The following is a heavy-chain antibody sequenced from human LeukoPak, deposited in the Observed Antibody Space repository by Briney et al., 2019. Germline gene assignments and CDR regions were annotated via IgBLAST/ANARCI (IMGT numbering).Heavy chain of an antibody. V-gene: IGHV4-38-2*01. CDR2: IYHSGST. Sequence: PSETLSLTCAVSGYSISSGYYWGWIRQPPGKRLEWIGSIYHSGSTYYNPSLKSRVSISVDTSKNQFSLKLSSVTAADTAVYYCARVDTAMVKLFDPWGQGTLVTVSS. CDR1: GYSISSGYY. CDR3: ARVDTAMVKLFDP. D-gene: IGHD5-18*01. J-gene: IGHJ5*02.